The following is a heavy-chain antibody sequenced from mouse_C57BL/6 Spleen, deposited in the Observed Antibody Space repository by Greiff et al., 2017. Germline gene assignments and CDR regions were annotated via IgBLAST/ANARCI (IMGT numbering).Heavy chain of an antibody. CDR1: GFNIKDYY. V-gene: IGHV14-1*01. CDR3: TTVYYYGSSLLFDY. D-gene: IGHD1-1*01. CDR2: IDPEDGDT. Sequence: VQLQQSGAELVRPGASVKLSCTASGFNIKDYYMHWVKQRPEQGLEWIGRIDPEDGDTEYAPKFQGKATMTADTSSNTAYLQLSSLTSEDTAVYYCTTVYYYGSSLLFDYWGQGTTLTVSS. J-gene: IGHJ2*01.